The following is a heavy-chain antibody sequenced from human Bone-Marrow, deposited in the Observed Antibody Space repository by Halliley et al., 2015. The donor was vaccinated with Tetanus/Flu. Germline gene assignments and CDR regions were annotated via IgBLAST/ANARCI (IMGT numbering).Heavy chain of an antibody. D-gene: IGHD2-21*01. Sequence: EWVGSIYYSGITHYNPSLKSRLSLSVDTSKNQFSLKLTSVTAADTAVYYCARGMAYSYGTVDYWGQGALVTVSS. CDR3: ARGMAYSYGTVDY. J-gene: IGHJ4*02. V-gene: IGHV4-59*09. CDR2: IYYSGIT.